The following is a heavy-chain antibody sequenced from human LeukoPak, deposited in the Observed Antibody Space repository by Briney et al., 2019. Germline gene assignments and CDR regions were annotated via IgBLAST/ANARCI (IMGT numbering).Heavy chain of an antibody. CDR3: ARAGYSGYDRHFDY. CDR2: INNDGSIT. CDR1: GFTFSSYW. V-gene: IGHV3-74*01. Sequence: PGGSLRLSCAASGFTFSSYWMHWVRQAPGKGLVWVSLINNDGSITNYADSVKGRFTISRDNSKNTLYLQMNSLRAEDTAVYYCARAGYSGYDRHFDYWGQGTLVTVSS. J-gene: IGHJ4*02. D-gene: IGHD5-12*01.